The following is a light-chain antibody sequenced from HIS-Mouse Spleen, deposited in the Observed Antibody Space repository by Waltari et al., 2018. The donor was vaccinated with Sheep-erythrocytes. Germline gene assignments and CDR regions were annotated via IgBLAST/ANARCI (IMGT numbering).Light chain of an antibody. CDR3: QQFNSYPFT. CDR2: DAS. V-gene: IGKV1-13*02. CDR1: QGISRA. Sequence: ASQLTQSPSSLSASVGERVTITCRASQGISRALAWYQQKPGKAPKLLIYDASSLESGVPSRFSGSGSGTDFTLTISSLQPEDFATYYCQQFNSYPFTFGPGTKVDIK. J-gene: IGKJ3*01.